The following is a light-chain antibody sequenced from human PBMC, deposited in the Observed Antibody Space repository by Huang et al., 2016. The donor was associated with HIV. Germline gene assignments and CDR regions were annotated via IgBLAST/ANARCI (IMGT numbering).Light chain of an antibody. CDR1: QSVSSSY. V-gene: IGKV3-20*01. Sequence: EIVLTQSPGTLSLSPGARATLFCRVSQSVSSSYLAWYQQRPGQAPRLLLFGASSRAAGIPDRFSVSGSGTDFTLTISRLEPEDSAVYYCHQYGTSPRTFGQGTKLEIK. CDR2: GAS. J-gene: IGKJ2*01. CDR3: HQYGTSPRT.